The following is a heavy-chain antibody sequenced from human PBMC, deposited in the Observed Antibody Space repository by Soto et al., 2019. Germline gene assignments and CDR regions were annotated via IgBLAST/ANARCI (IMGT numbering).Heavy chain of an antibody. CDR3: VKSRGGNNFDFFD. Sequence: GGSLRLSCAASGFIFSESTIYWVRQVPGKGLEAISAVSTSGRSTYYADSVKDRFTISRDNSKNTLFLQMSSLSADDTAVYYCVKSRGGNNFDFFDWGQGALVTVSS. CDR1: GFIFSEST. D-gene: IGHD5-12*01. CDR2: VSTSGRST. J-gene: IGHJ4*02. V-gene: IGHV3-64D*06.